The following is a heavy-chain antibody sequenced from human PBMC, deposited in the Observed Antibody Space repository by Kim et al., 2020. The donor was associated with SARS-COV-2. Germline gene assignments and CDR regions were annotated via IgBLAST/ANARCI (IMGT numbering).Heavy chain of an antibody. V-gene: IGHV4-34*01. CDR3: ARILVGGQRWFDP. Sequence: SETLSLTCAVYGGSFSGYYWSWIRQPPGKGLEWIGEINHSGSTNYNPSLKSRVTISVDTSKNQFSLKLSSVTAADTAVYYCARILVGGQRWFDPWGQGTLVTVSS. CDR2: INHSGST. D-gene: IGHD1-26*01. CDR1: GGSFSGYY. J-gene: IGHJ5*02.